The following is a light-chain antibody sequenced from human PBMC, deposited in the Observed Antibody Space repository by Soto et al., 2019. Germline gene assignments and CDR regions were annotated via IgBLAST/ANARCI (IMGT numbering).Light chain of an antibody. J-gene: IGKJ2*01. V-gene: IGKV3-20*01. Sequence: IVLTQSPGTLSLSRGERATLSCRASQSVSSTYIAWYQQNPGQAPRLLIYGASSSATGIPDRFSGSGSGTDFTLTISRLEPEDFAVYFCQQYGRSPPFTFGQGTKVEIK. CDR2: GAS. CDR1: QSVSSTY. CDR3: QQYGRSPPFT.